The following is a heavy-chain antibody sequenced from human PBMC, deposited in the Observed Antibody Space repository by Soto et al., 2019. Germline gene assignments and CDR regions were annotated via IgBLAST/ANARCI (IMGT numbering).Heavy chain of an antibody. J-gene: IGHJ5*02. V-gene: IGHV4-34*01. D-gene: IGHD3-10*01. CDR2: INHSGST. CDR1: GGSFSDYY. Sequence: QLQLQQWGAGLFKPAETLSLTCAVYGGSFSDYYWSWIRQPQGKGLEWIGEINHSGSTNYNPSLRSRVTISVDTSKNQFSLKLSSVTAADTAVYYCAREVWGSGRIRFDPWGQGTLVTVSS. CDR3: AREVWGSGRIRFDP.